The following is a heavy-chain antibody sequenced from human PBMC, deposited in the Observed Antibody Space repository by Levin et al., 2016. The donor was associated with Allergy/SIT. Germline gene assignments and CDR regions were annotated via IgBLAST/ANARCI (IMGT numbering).Heavy chain of an antibody. Sequence: VRQMPGKGLEWMGRIDPTDSYTYYSLSFQGHVTISADKSISTAYPHWSSLGASDTAMYFCARTPNWGSPYNYGMDVWGQGTTVTVSS. CDR3: ARTPNWGSPYNYGMDV. D-gene: IGHD7-27*01. V-gene: IGHV5-10-1*01. CDR2: IDPTDSYT. J-gene: IGHJ6*02.